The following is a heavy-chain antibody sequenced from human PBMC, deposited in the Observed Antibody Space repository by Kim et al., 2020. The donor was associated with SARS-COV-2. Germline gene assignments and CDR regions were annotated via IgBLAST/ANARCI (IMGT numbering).Heavy chain of an antibody. CDR1: GFTFGDYA. Sequence: GGSLRLSCTASGFTFGDYAMSWFRQAPGKGLEWVGFIRSKAYGGTTEYAASVKGRFTISRDDSKSIAYLQMNSLKTEDTAVYYCTREDDYGDYVLFDYWGQGTLVTVSS. V-gene: IGHV3-49*03. CDR2: IRSKAYGGTT. J-gene: IGHJ4*02. CDR3: TREDDYGDYVLFDY. D-gene: IGHD4-17*01.